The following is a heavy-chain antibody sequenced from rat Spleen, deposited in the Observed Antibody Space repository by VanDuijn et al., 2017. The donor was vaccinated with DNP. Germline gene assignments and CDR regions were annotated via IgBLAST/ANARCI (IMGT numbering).Heavy chain of an antibody. CDR3: ARPDY. Sequence: EVQLVASGGALVQPGRSLKLSCVGSGFTFSDYNMAWVRQTPKKGLEWVATISYDGDSSNYRDSVKGRFTVSRDNARSTLYLQMDSLRSEDTATYYCARPDYWGQGVMVTVSS. CDR2: ISYDGDSS. CDR1: GFTFSDYN. J-gene: IGHJ2*01. V-gene: IGHV5-7*01.